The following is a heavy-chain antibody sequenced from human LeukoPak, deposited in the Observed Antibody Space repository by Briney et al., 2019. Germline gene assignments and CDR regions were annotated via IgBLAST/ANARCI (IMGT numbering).Heavy chain of an antibody. V-gene: IGHV4-39*01. CDR2: TYYSGST. Sequence: PSETLSLTCTVSGGSISSSSYYWGWIRQPPGKGLEWIGSTYYSGSTYYNPSLKSRVTISVDTSKNQFSLKLSSVTAADTAVYYCARQRDTARHFDYWGQGTLVTVSS. CDR3: ARQRDTARHFDY. D-gene: IGHD5-18*01. J-gene: IGHJ4*02. CDR1: GGSISSSSYY.